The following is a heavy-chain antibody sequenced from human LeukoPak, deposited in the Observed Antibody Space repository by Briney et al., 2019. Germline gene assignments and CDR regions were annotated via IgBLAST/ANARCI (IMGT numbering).Heavy chain of an antibody. CDR2: IHYTGTT. D-gene: IGHD6-19*01. V-gene: IGHV4-39*02. CDR3: AREKMGPSPIAVAGKSDY. CDR1: GGSISSSSYY. J-gene: IGHJ4*02. Sequence: SETLSLTCTVSGGSISSSSYYWGWIRQPPGKGLEWIGSIHYTGTTYYNPSLKSRLTISVDTSKNQFSLKLSSVTAADTAVYYCAREKMGPSPIAVAGKSDYWGQGTLVTVSS.